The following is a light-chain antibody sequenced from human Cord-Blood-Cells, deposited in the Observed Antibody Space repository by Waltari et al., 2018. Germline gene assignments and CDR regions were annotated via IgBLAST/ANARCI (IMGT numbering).Light chain of an antibody. CDR3: QQDNSYSWT. CDR1: QRISSW. V-gene: IGKV1-5*03. J-gene: IGKJ1*01. CDR2: KAS. Sequence: DIQMTQSPSTLSASVEARVNITCRASQRISSWLAWYQKKPGKAPKLLIYKASSLESGVPSRFSGSGSGTEFTLTISSLQPDDFATYYCQQDNSYSWTFGQGTKVEIK.